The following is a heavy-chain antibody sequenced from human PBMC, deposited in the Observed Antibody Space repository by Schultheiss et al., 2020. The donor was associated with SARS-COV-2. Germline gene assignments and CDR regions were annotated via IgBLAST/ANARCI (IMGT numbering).Heavy chain of an antibody. D-gene: IGHD5-18*01. Sequence: SQTLSLTCTVSGGSISSYYWSWIRQPPGKGLEWIGYIYSSGSTNYNPSLKSRVTISVDTSKNQFSLKLSSVTAADTAVYYCARDLRQLWGTYYYGMDVWGQGTTVTVSS. CDR2: IYSSGST. CDR1: GGSISSYY. CDR3: ARDLRQLWGTYYYGMDV. V-gene: IGHV4-59*01. J-gene: IGHJ6*02.